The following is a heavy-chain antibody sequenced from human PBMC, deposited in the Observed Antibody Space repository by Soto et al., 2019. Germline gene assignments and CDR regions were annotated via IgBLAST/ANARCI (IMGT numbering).Heavy chain of an antibody. Sequence: PGGSLRLSCAASGFTFSSYGMHWVRQAPGKGLEWVAVISYDGSNKYYADSVKGRFTISRDNSKNTLYLQMNSLRAEDTAVYYCAKTAIFGVVIPPLDYWGQGTLVTVSS. CDR2: ISYDGSNK. D-gene: IGHD3-3*01. J-gene: IGHJ4*02. CDR1: GFTFSSYG. CDR3: AKTAIFGVVIPPLDY. V-gene: IGHV3-30*18.